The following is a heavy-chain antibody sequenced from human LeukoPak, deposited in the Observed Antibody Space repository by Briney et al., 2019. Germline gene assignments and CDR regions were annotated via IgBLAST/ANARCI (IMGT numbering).Heavy chain of an antibody. CDR3: ARETGSYSSSYRFDS. CDR2: IKQDGSEK. Sequence: GGSLRLSCAASGFTFSSYWMSWVRQAPGKGLEWVANIKQDGSEKYYVDSVKGRFTISRDNAKNSLYLQMNSLRAEDTAVYYCARETGSYSSSYRFDSWGQGTLVTVSS. CDR1: GFTFSSYW. V-gene: IGHV3-7*01. J-gene: IGHJ4*02. D-gene: IGHD6-6*01.